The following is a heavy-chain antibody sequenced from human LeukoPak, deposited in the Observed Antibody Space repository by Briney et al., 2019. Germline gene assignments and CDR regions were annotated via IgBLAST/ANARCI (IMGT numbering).Heavy chain of an antibody. CDR3: ARGRTSAD. CDR1: GGSISSYY. J-gene: IGHJ4*02. Sequence: SETLSLTCTVSGGSISSYYWSWIRQPPGKGLEWIGEINHSGSTNYNPSLMCRVTISVDTSKNQFSLKLSSVTAADTAVYYCARGRTSADWGQGTLVTVSS. CDR2: INHSGST. V-gene: IGHV4-34*01.